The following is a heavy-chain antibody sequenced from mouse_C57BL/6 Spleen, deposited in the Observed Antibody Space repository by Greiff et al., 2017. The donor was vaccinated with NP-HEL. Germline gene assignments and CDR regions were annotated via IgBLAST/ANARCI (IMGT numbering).Heavy chain of an antibody. CDR1: GYAFSSYW. J-gene: IGHJ3*01. CDR3: ARRPGSSYTWFAY. D-gene: IGHD1-1*01. V-gene: IGHV1-80*01. Sequence: VQLQQSGAELVKPGASVKISCKASGYAFSSYWMNWVKQRPGKGLEWIGQIYPGDGDTNYNGKFKGKATLTADKSSSTAYMQLSSLTSEDSAVYFCARRPGSSYTWFAYWGQGTLVTVSA. CDR2: IYPGDGDT.